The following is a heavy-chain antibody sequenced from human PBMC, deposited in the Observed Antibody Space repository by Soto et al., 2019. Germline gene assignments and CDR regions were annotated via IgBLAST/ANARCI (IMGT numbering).Heavy chain of an antibody. V-gene: IGHV4-4*02. D-gene: IGHD1-7*01. Sequence: RSLTCAVAGGYFTSNNWLTWVRQPPGQGLEWIGEIYRTGSTNYNPSLKSRVTISLDKSENQFSLKVTSLTAADTPVYYCASRDPGTSVDYWGQGTLVTVSS. J-gene: IGHJ4*02. CDR3: ASRDPGTSVDY. CDR1: GGYFTSNNW. CDR2: IYRTGST.